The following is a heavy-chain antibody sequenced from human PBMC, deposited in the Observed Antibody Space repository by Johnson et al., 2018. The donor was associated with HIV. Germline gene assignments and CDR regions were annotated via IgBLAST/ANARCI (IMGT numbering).Heavy chain of an antibody. CDR1: GLSFSNFG. Sequence: QVQLVESGGGVVQPGKSLTLSCVVYGLSFSNFGIHWVRQAPGKGPEWVAVISFDGPFKKYADSVKGRFTISRDNSKNTLFLQMTRLRQDDTAVYSCYCTDHSDDGRESNGAVDVWGQGTMVTVSS. CDR2: ISFDGPFK. J-gene: IGHJ3*01. V-gene: IGHV3-30*03. CDR3: YCTDHSDDGRESNGAVDV. D-gene: IGHD1-26*01.